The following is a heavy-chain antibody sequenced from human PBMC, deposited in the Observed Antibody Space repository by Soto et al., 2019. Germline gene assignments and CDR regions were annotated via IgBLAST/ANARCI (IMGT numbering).Heavy chain of an antibody. D-gene: IGHD3-22*01. CDR2: IYYSGST. Sequence: SETLSLTCTVSGGSISSCGYYWSWIRQHPGKGLEWSGYIYYSGSTYYNPSLKSRVTISVDTSKNQFSLKLSSVTAADTAVYYCAREEVLDYYDSSGYYGIIDYWGQGTLVTVPQ. CDR3: AREEVLDYYDSSGYYGIIDY. CDR1: GGSISSCGYY. V-gene: IGHV4-31*03. J-gene: IGHJ4*02.